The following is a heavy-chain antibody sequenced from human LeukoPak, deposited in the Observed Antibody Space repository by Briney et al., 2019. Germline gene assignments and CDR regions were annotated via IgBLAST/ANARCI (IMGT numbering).Heavy chain of an antibody. D-gene: IGHD3-16*01. Sequence: GGSLRLSCAASGFTFDDYAMHWVRQAPGKGLEWVSGISWNSGSIGYADSVKGRFTISRDNAKNSLYLQMNSLRAEDTALYYCAKETGEGGSAFDYWGQGTLVTVYS. CDR2: ISWNSGSI. CDR3: AKETGEGGSAFDY. CDR1: GFTFDDYA. V-gene: IGHV3-9*01. J-gene: IGHJ4*02.